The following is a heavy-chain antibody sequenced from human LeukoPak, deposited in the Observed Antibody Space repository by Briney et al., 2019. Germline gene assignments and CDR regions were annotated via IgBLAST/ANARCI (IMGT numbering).Heavy chain of an antibody. D-gene: IGHD3-22*01. CDR2: INPNSGGT. V-gene: IGHV1-2*02. CDR3: ARGDGDYYDSSGYLHQDY. J-gene: IGHJ4*02. Sequence: ASVKVSCKASGYTFTGYYMHWVRQAPGQGLEWMGWINPNSGGTNYAQKFQGRVTMTRDTSISTAYMELSRLRSDDTAVYYCARGDGDYYDSSGYLHQDYWGQGTLVTVSS. CDR1: GYTFTGYY.